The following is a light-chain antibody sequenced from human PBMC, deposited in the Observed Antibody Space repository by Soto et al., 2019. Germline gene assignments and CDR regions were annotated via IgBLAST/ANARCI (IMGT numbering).Light chain of an antibody. CDR2: EVT. CDR3: TSYAGSNIPVV. Sequence: QSALTQPPSASGSPGQSVTISCSGTSSDVGGYNFVSWYQQHPGKAPKLMIYEVTKRPSGVPDRFSGSKSGNTASLTVSGLQPEDEADYYCTSYAGSNIPVVFGGGTKLTVL. V-gene: IGLV2-8*01. CDR1: SSDVGGYNF. J-gene: IGLJ2*01.